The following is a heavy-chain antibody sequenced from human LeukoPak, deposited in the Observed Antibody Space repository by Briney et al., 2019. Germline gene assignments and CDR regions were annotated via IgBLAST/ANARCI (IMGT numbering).Heavy chain of an antibody. CDR2: IKQDGSEK. CDR1: GFTFSSYW. V-gene: IGHV3-7*01. D-gene: IGHD3-10*01. J-gene: IGHJ3*02. Sequence: PGGSLRLSCAASGFTFSSYWMTWVRQAPGKGLEWVANIKQDGSEKYYVDSVKGRFTISRDNAKNSLYLQMNSLRAEDTAVYYCARDYYGSGNLGGDAFDIWGQGTMVTVSS. CDR3: ARDYYGSGNLGGDAFDI.